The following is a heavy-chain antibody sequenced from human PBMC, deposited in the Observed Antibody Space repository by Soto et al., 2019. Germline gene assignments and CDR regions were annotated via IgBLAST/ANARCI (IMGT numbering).Heavy chain of an antibody. Sequence: QVQLVQSGAEVKKPGASVKVSCKASGYTFTNCGISWVRQAPGQGLEWMGWISAYNGNTNYAQKFQGRVTMTPDTATSTAYMEVRSLRFDDTVVYYCAIGRTPIYYWGQGTLVTVSS. V-gene: IGHV1-18*01. CDR3: AIGRTPIYY. CDR2: ISAYNGNT. J-gene: IGHJ4*02. CDR1: GYTFTNCG. D-gene: IGHD3-3*01.